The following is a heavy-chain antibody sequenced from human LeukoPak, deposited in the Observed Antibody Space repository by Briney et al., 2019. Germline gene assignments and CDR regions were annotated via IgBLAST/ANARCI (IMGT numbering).Heavy chain of an antibody. V-gene: IGHV4-34*01. CDR3: GHGYH. CDR2: INHSGST. CDR1: GRSFSGYY. Sequence: SETLSLTCAVYGRSFSGYYWSWIRQPPGKGLEWIGEINHSGSTNYNPSLKSRVTISVDTSKNQFSLKLSSVTAADTAVYYCGHGYHWGQGTLVTVSS. J-gene: IGHJ1*01. D-gene: IGHD1-1*01.